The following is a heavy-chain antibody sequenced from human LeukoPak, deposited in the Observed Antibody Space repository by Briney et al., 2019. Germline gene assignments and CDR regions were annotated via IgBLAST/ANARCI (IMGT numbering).Heavy chain of an antibody. D-gene: IGHD6-13*01. J-gene: IGHJ5*02. CDR3: PVGGLAAAGFKFDP. CDR1: GFTFSSYS. V-gene: IGHV3-21*01. CDR2: ISSSSSYI. Sequence: GGSLRLSCAASGFTFSSYSMNWVRQGPGKGLECVSSISSSSSYIYYADSVKGRFTISRDNAKNSLYLQMNSLRAEDTAVYNCPVGGLAAAGFKFDPWGQGTLVTVSS.